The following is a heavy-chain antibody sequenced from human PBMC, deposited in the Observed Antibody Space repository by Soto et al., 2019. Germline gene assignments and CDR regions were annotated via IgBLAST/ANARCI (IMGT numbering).Heavy chain of an antibody. CDR3: ARGDDYTRYGMDV. Sequence: GGSLRLSCAASGFTFSSYAMHWVRQAPGKGLEWVAVISYDGSNKYYADSVKGRFTISRDNSKNTLYLQMNSLRAEDTAVYYCARGDDYTRYGMDVWGQGTTVTVSS. J-gene: IGHJ6*02. D-gene: IGHD4-4*01. V-gene: IGHV3-30-3*01. CDR1: GFTFSSYA. CDR2: ISYDGSNK.